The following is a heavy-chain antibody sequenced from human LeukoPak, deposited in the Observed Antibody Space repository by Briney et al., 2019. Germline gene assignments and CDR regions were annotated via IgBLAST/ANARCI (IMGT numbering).Heavy chain of an antibody. V-gene: IGHV4-34*01. D-gene: IGHD3-22*01. CDR3: ARGRWLLRRFDY. CDR1: GGSFSGYY. J-gene: IGHJ4*02. CDR2: INHSGST. Sequence: SETLSLTCAVYGGSFSGYYWSWIRQPPGKGLEWIGGINHSGSTNYNPSLKSRVTISVDTSKNQFSLKLSSVTAADTAVYYCARGRWLLRRFDYWGQGTLVTVSS.